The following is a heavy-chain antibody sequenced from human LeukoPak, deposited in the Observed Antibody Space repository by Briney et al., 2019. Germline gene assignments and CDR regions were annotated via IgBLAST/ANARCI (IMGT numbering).Heavy chain of an antibody. J-gene: IGHJ4*02. CDR3: AKSGYNRFDY. D-gene: IGHD5-24*01. CDR1: GFTFSSSA. Sequence: GGSLRLSCAASGFTFSSSAMSWVRQAPGKGLEWVSSISGSGSGGSTYYADSVKGRFTISRDNSKNTLYLQMNSLRAEDTAVYYCAKSGYNRFDYWGQETLVTVSP. CDR2: ISGSGSGGST. V-gene: IGHV3-23*01.